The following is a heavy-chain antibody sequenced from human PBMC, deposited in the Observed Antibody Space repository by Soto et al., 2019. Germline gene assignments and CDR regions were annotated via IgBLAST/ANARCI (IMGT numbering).Heavy chain of an antibody. D-gene: IGHD6-6*01. J-gene: IGHJ4*02. CDR2: ITDDGVA. Sequence: GGSVRLSCAASGFTFRTFGMNWVRKAPGKGLEWVSSITDDGVAYYADSVKGRFITSRDNSKNTLYLQMNSLRAEDTAVYYCAKRVAYSSSSAYLDYWGQGTPVTVSS. V-gene: IGHV3-23*01. CDR3: AKRVAYSSSSAYLDY. CDR1: GFTFRTFG.